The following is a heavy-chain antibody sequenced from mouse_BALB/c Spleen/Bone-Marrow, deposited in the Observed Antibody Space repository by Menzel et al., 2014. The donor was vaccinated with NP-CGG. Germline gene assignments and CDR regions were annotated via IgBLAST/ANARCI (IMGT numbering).Heavy chain of an antibody. CDR2: IDPANGNT. CDR1: GFNIKDTY. CDR3: ARAYCYGSSYYVIDY. J-gene: IGHJ4*01. V-gene: IGHV14-3*02. Sequence: VQLQQPGTELVKPGASVKLSCTASGFNIKDTYMHWVKQRPEQGLEWIGRIDPANGNTRYDPKFQGKATITADTPSNTAYLQLTSLTSEDTAVYYCARAYCYGSSYYVIDYWGQGTSVTVSS. D-gene: IGHD1-1*01.